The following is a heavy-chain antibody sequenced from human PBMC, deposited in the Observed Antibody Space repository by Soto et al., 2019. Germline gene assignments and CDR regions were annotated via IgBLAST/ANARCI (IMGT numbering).Heavy chain of an antibody. CDR1: GYSFTSYW. CDR2: IYPGDSDT. V-gene: IGHV5-51*01. D-gene: IGHD3-9*01. Sequence: GESLKISCKGSGYSFTSYWIGWVRQMPGKGLEWMGIIYPGDSDTRYSPSFQGQVTISADKSISTAYLQWSSLKASDTAMYYCARGNFDWLLNWYGMDVWGQGTTVTVS. CDR3: ARGNFDWLLNWYGMDV. J-gene: IGHJ6*02.